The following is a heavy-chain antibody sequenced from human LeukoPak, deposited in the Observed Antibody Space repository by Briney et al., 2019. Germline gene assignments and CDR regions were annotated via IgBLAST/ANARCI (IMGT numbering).Heavy chain of an antibody. CDR2: IKSKTDGGTT. CDR1: GFTFSNAW. Sequence: PGGSLRLSCAASGFTFSNAWMSWVRQAPGKGLEWVGRIKSKTDGGTTDYAAPVKGRFTISRDDSKNRPYLQMNSLKTEDTAVYYCTTAYYDSSGYYNDYWGQGTLVTVSS. V-gene: IGHV3-15*01. J-gene: IGHJ4*02. CDR3: TTAYYDSSGYYNDY. D-gene: IGHD3-22*01.